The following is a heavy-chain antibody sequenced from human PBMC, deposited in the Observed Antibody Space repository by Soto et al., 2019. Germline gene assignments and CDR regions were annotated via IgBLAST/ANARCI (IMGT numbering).Heavy chain of an antibody. D-gene: IGHD5-12*01. V-gene: IGHV4-39*01. CDR2: IYYSGNT. Sequence: QLRLQESGPGLVKPSETLSLTCTVSGGSINSTRYYWAWIRQPPGKGLQWLGSIYYSGNTYYDPSLKSRVTISVDTSKNQFSLKLTSVTAADTAVFYCARHGESTITTVDYWGQGTLVPVSS. CDR1: GGSINSTRYY. J-gene: IGHJ4*02. CDR3: ARHGESTITTVDY.